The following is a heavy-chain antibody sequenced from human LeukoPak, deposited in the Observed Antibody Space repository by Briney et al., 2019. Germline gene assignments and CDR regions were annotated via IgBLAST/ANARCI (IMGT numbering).Heavy chain of an antibody. CDR3: ARGPSIVVVPAAFLYDY. CDR1: GGSFSGYY. Sequence: KSSETLSPTCAVYGGSFSGYYWSWIRQPPGKGLEWIGEINHSGSTNYNPSLKSRVTISVDTSKNQFSLKLSSVTAADTAVYYCARGPSIVVVPAAFLYDYWGQGTLVTVSS. J-gene: IGHJ4*02. V-gene: IGHV4-34*01. CDR2: INHSGST. D-gene: IGHD2-2*01.